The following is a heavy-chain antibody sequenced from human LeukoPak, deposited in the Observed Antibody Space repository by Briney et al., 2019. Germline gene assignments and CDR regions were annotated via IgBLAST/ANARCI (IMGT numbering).Heavy chain of an antibody. Sequence: ASVKLSCKASGYAFTGSYMHWVRQAPGQGLGWMGWIDPNSGGRNYAQKFQGRVTMTRDTSISTAYMELRRLRSDATAALYWSRYGSGTNWFDPWGQGTLVTVSS. CDR3: SRYGSGTNWFDP. V-gene: IGHV1-2*02. J-gene: IGHJ5*02. D-gene: IGHD3-10*01. CDR1: GYAFTGSY. CDR2: IDPNSGGR.